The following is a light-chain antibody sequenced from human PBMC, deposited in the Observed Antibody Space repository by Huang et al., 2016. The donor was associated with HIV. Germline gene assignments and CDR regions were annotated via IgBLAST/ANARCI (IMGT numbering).Light chain of an antibody. CDR1: QSVTSN. CDR3: QLYNNWPPMYT. V-gene: IGKV3-15*01. CDR2: GAS. Sequence: EIMMTQSPATLSVSPGERATLSCRASQSVTSNLAWYQQKPGQAPSLLIYGASTRATGSPARVSVSGSGTEFTLTISSLQSEDFAVYYCQLYNNWPPMYTFGQGTKLEIK. J-gene: IGKJ2*01.